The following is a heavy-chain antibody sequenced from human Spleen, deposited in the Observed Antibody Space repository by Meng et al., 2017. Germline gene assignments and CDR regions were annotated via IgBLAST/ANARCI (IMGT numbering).Heavy chain of an antibody. Sequence: GGSLRLSCAASGFNSNSYVMSWVRQAPGKGLEWVSAISGGGDSTYYADSVKGRFTISRDNSKNTLYLQMNSLRAEDTAVYYCAKDLRYCGGDCYSGGNFDNWGQGTLVTVSS. CDR1: GFNSNSYV. CDR2: ISGGGDST. J-gene: IGHJ4*02. V-gene: IGHV3-23*01. CDR3: AKDLRYCGGDCYSGGNFDN. D-gene: IGHD2-21*02.